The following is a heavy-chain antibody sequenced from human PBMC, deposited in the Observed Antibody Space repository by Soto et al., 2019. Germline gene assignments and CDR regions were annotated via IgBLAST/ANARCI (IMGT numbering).Heavy chain of an antibody. CDR3: ARDLGSEQWFFDN. CDR2: IHNSGST. Sequence: QVQLQESGPGLVKPSQTLSLTCLVSGASVSGDGSYCSWIRQHPGKGLEFIGYIHNSGSTYSNPSLENRVAMSIDTSTNQFSLRLSSVTAADSAVYFCARDLGSEQWFFDNWGQGILVTVSS. V-gene: IGHV4-31*03. J-gene: IGHJ4*02. CDR1: GASVSGDGSY. D-gene: IGHD6-19*01.